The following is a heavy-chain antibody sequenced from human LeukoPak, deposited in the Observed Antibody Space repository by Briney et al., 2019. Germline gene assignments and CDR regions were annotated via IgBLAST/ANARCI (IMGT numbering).Heavy chain of an antibody. Sequence: PGRSLRLSCAASGFTFSTYAMHWVRQGPGKGLEWVAVISYDGSNKYYADSVKGRFTISRDNSKNTLYLQMSSLSAEDTAVYYCARTTTPHYYGSGSYALGYWGQGTLATVSS. J-gene: IGHJ4*02. CDR2: ISYDGSNK. CDR1: GFTFSTYA. V-gene: IGHV3-30-3*01. CDR3: ARTTTPHYYGSGSYALGY. D-gene: IGHD3-10*01.